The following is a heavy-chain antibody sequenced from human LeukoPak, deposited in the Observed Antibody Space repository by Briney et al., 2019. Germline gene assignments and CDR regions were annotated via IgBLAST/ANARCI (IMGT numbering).Heavy chain of an antibody. V-gene: IGHV4-4*09. CDR2: MFCSGST. CDR1: GGAISSYY. J-gene: IGHJ6*02. CDR3: ARGEWLRLGRDYYYYCGMDV. D-gene: IGHD5-12*01. Sequence: SETLSLTCTVSGGAISSYYWSWIRQPPGQGLEWIAYMFCSGSTNYKPSLKSRVTISIDTSKNQFSLSLSSVTAADTAVYYCARGEWLRLGRDYYYYCGMDVWGQGTTVTVSS.